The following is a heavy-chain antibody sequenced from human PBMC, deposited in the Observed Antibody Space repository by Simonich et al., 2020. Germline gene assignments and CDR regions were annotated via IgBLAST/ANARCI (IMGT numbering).Heavy chain of an antibody. V-gene: IGHV3-21*01. D-gene: IGHD6-13*01. CDR1: GFPFSSYS. CDR3: ARDAAGDY. CDR2: ISSSSSYI. Sequence: EVQLVESGGGLVKPGGSLRLSCAASGFPFSSYSMNWVRQAPGKGLEWLTAISSSSSYIYYADSVKGRFTTSRDNAKNSLYLQMNSLRAEDTAVYYCARDAAGDYWGQGTLVTVSS. J-gene: IGHJ4*02.